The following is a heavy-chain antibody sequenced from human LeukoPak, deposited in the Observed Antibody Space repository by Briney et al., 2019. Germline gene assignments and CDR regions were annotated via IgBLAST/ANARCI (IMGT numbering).Heavy chain of an antibody. CDR2: INPSGGST. V-gene: IGHV1-46*01. Sequence: ASVKVSCKASGYTFTDYYMHWVRQAPGQGLEWMGIINPSGGSTSYAQKFQGRVTMTRDTSTSTVYMELSSLRSEDTAVYYCARLAVATKSYYYYGMDVWGQGTTVTVSS. D-gene: IGHD6-19*01. CDR1: GYTFTDYY. J-gene: IGHJ6*02. CDR3: ARLAVATKSYYYYGMDV.